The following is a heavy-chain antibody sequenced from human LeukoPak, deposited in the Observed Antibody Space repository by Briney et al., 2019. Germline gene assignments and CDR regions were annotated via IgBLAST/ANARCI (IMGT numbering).Heavy chain of an antibody. V-gene: IGHV4-59*08. Sequence: SETLSLTCTVSGDSITSSFWTWIRQPPGKGLEWIGYIYSSGSANYNPSLKSRVIISGDTSKNQISLKLTSVTAADTAVYFCARHRDYYDTWGHGTLVTVSS. CDR3: ARHRDYYDT. CDR1: GDSITSSF. J-gene: IGHJ4*01. D-gene: IGHD3-22*01. CDR2: IYSSGSA.